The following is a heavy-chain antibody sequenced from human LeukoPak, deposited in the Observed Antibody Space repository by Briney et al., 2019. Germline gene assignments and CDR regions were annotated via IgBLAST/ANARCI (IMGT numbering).Heavy chain of an antibody. J-gene: IGHJ3*02. CDR3: ARVGASDAFDI. CDR2: ISTSGSTI. V-gene: IGHV3-48*03. Sequence: PGGSLRLSCAASGFTFSSYDMNWLRQAPGKGLEWVSYISTSGSTIYYADSVKGRFTISRDNAKNSLYLQMNSLRAEDTAVYYCARVGASDAFDIWGQGTMVTVSS. CDR1: GFTFSSYD. D-gene: IGHD1-26*01.